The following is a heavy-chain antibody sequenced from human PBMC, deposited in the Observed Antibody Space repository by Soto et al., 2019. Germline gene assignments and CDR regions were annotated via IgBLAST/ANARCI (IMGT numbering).Heavy chain of an antibody. V-gene: IGHV3-30*18. Sequence: QVQLVESGGGVVQPGRSLRLSCAASGFTFSSYGMHWVRQAPGKGLEWVAVISYDGSNKYYADSVKGRFTISRDNSKNTLYLQMYSLRAEDTAVYYCAKDLYGDYRTPFDYWGQGTLVTVSS. CDR3: AKDLYGDYRTPFDY. D-gene: IGHD4-17*01. CDR1: GFTFSSYG. J-gene: IGHJ4*02. CDR2: ISYDGSNK.